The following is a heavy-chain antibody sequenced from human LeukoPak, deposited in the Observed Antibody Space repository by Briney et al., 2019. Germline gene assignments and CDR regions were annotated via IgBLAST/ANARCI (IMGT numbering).Heavy chain of an antibody. D-gene: IGHD2-15*01. V-gene: IGHV3-33*08. Sequence: GGSLRLSCAASGFTFSDYYMSWIRQAPGKGLEWVAVIWYDGSNKYYADSVRGRFTISRDNSKNTLYLQMNSLRADDTAIYYCVRDPSCSGGGCYYYYGMDVWGQGTTVTVSS. CDR3: VRDPSCSGGGCYYYYGMDV. CDR1: GFTFSDYY. J-gene: IGHJ6*02. CDR2: IWYDGSNK.